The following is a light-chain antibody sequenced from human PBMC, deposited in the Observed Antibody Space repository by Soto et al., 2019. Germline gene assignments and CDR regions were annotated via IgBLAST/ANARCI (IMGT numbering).Light chain of an antibody. CDR2: AAS. Sequence: AIRMTQSPSSLSASTGDRVTITCRASQGISSYLAWYQQKPGKAPKLLIYAASTLQSGVPSRFSGSGSGTDFTLTISCLQSEDFATYYCQQSSSTPLTFGGGTMLEI. V-gene: IGKV1-8*01. CDR1: QGISSY. J-gene: IGKJ4*01. CDR3: QQSSSTPLT.